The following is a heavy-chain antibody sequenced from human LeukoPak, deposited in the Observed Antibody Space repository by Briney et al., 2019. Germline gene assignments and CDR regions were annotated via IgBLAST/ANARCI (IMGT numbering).Heavy chain of an antibody. J-gene: IGHJ4*02. CDR2: INSISQTI. CDR3: AIDHDAPGSFYDY. Sequence: GESLTLSCVASGFTFSACAMNYVPEAPGRGLEGVSYINSISQTIYYADSVRGRYTISRDNAKNSLYVQMNSLRDEDTAVYYCAIDHDAPGSFYDYWGQGTLVTVSS. D-gene: IGHD1-26*01. V-gene: IGHV3-48*02. CDR1: GFTFSACA.